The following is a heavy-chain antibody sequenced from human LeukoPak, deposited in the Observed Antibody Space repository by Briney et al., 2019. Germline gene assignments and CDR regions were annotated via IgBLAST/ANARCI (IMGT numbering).Heavy chain of an antibody. J-gene: IGHJ4*02. V-gene: IGHV5-51*01. CDR2: IYPGDSDT. CDR3: ARALFCSSTSCSTGDY. D-gene: IGHD2-2*01. CDR1: GYSFTSYW. Sequence: GESLKISCKGSGYSFTSYWIGWVRQMPGKGLEWMGIIYPGDSDTRYSPSFQGQVTISADKSISTAYLQRSSLKASDTAMYYCARALFCSSTSCSTGDYWGQGTLVTVSS.